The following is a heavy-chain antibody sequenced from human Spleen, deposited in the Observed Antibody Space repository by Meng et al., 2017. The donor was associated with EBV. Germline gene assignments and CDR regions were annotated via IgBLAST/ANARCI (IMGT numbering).Heavy chain of an antibody. CDR3: ARATRNQLLSDS. D-gene: IGHD2-2*01. CDR1: TSSFTSYG. CDR2: IDVGNGNT. V-gene: IGHV1-3*01. Sequence: QAHLVQPGAEVKKARASVMVSHTASTSSFTSYGSHWVRQAPGQRLEWMGWIDVGNGNTKSSQTFHDRVIITRDTSASTAYMELSSLISEDTAVYYCARATRNQLLSDSWGQGTLVTVSS. J-gene: IGHJ4*02.